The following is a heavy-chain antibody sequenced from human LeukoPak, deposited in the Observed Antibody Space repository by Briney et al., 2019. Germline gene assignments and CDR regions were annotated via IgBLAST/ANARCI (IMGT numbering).Heavy chain of an antibody. Sequence: GGSLRLSCAASGFTFSSYAMSWVRQAPGKGLEWVSAISGSGGSTYYADSVKGRFTISRDNSKNTLYLQMNSLRAEDTAVYYCAASGYISGWYYYWGQGTLVTVSS. CDR2: ISGSGGST. V-gene: IGHV3-23*01. CDR1: GFTFSSYA. J-gene: IGHJ4*02. D-gene: IGHD6-19*01. CDR3: AASGYISGWYYY.